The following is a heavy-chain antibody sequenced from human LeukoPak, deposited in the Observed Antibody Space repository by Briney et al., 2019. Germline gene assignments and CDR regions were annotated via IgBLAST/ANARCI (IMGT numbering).Heavy chain of an antibody. Sequence: SETLSLTCIVSGGSISSTTYYWGWIRQPPGKRLEWIGSIYYSGNTYYNPSLKSRVTVSIDTSKNQISLNLNSVTAADTAVYYCARHDLAVAGRDYFDYWGQGTLVTVSS. CDR2: IYYSGNT. CDR3: ARHDLAVAGRDYFDY. CDR1: GGSISSTTYY. D-gene: IGHD6-19*01. J-gene: IGHJ4*02. V-gene: IGHV4-39*01.